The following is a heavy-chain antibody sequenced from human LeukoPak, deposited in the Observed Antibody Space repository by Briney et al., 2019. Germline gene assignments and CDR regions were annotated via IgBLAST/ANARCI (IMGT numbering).Heavy chain of an antibody. CDR3: ARVLVTATMYYFDY. V-gene: IGHV4-59*01. D-gene: IGHD2-21*02. Sequence: SETLSLTCTVSGGSISSYYWSWIRQPPGKGLEWIGYIYYSGSTNYNPSLKSRVTISVDTSKNQFSLKLSSVTAADTAVYYCARVLVTATMYYFDYWGQGTLVTVSS. CDR1: GGSISSYY. CDR2: IYYSGST. J-gene: IGHJ4*02.